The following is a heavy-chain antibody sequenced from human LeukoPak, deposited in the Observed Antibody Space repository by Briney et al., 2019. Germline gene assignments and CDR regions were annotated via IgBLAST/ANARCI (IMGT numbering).Heavy chain of an antibody. Sequence: PSETLSLTCTVSGYSISSGYYWGWIRQPPGKGLEWIGNMYHSGITYYNPSLKSRVTISIDTSKNQFSLKLISVTAADTAVYYCASNWMSSSYYFGYWGQGTLVTVSS. CDR2: MYHSGIT. CDR1: GYSISSGYY. J-gene: IGHJ4*02. D-gene: IGHD3-22*01. V-gene: IGHV4-38-2*02. CDR3: ASNWMSSSYYFGY.